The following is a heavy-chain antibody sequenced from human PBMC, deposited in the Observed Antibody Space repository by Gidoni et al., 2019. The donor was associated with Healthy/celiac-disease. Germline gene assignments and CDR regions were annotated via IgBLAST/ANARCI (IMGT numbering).Heavy chain of an antibody. Sequence: EVQLVESGGGLVQPGGSLKLSCAASGFTFSGSAMHWVRQASGKGLEWVGRIRRKANSYATAYAASVKGRFTISRDDSKNTAYLQMNSLKTEDTAVYYCTRSSPSPWGHRNPDAFDIWGQGTMVTVSS. D-gene: IGHD3-16*01. CDR2: IRRKANSYAT. CDR3: TRSSPSPWGHRNPDAFDI. CDR1: GFTFSGSA. V-gene: IGHV3-73*02. J-gene: IGHJ3*02.